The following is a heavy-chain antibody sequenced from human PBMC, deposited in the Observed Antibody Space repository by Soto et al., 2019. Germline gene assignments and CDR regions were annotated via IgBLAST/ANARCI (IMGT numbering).Heavy chain of an antibody. V-gene: IGHV3-23*01. D-gene: IGHD2-21*02. Sequence: GGSLRLFCAASGFTFSAYAMTWVRQAPGKGVEWVSAVSASGGSTYYADSVRGRFTISRDNSKNTLYLQINSLSAEDTAVYYCAKEETASRAFDYWGQGRPVTVSS. J-gene: IGHJ4*02. CDR2: VSASGGST. CDR3: AKEETASRAFDY. CDR1: GFTFSAYA.